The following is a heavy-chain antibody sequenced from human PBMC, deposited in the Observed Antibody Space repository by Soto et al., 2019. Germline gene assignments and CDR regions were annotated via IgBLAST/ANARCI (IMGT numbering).Heavy chain of an antibody. Sequence: SETLSLTCTVSGGSISSSSYYWGWIRQPPGKGLEWIGNIYYSGSTYYNPSLKSRVTISVDTSKNQFSLKLSSVTAADTAVYYCARGEYSSGWFDPWGQGTLVTVSS. V-gene: IGHV4-39*07. J-gene: IGHJ5*02. CDR3: ARGEYSSGWFDP. CDR1: GGSISSSSYY. CDR2: IYYSGST. D-gene: IGHD6-25*01.